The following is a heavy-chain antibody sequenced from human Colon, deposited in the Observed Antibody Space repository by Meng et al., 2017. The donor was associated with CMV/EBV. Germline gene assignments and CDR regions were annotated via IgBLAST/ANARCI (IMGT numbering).Heavy chain of an antibody. CDR1: GYTFTGYY. CDR2: INPNSGGT. J-gene: IGHJ4*02. CDR3: ARGGSCSSTSCYRSFNY. V-gene: IGHV1-2*02. Sequence: ASVKVSCKASGYTFTGYYMHWVRQAPGQGLEWMGWINPNSGGTNYAQKFQGRVTMTRDTSISTAYMELSSLRSEDTAVYYCARGGSCSSTSCYRSFNYWGQGTLVTVSS. D-gene: IGHD2-2*03.